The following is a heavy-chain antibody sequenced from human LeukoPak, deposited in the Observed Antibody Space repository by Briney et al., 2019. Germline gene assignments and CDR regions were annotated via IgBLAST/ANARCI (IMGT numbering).Heavy chain of an antibody. J-gene: IGHJ4*02. CDR1: GFIFDDYA. Sequence: GGSLRLSCAASGFIFDDYAMHWVRQAPGKGLEWVSGISRNSGTIDYAASVKGRFTISRDSAKNSLSLQMDSLRPEDTALYYCAKEGVRRTFDFWGQGALVTVSS. CDR2: ISRNSGTI. V-gene: IGHV3-9*01. D-gene: IGHD1-7*01. CDR3: AKEGVRRTFDF.